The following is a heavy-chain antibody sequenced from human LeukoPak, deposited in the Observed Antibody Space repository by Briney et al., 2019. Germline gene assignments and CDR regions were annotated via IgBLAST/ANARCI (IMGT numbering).Heavy chain of an antibody. V-gene: IGHV3-7*01. J-gene: IGHJ4*02. CDR3: AKVGAWELQRVFEN. CDR1: GFTFSSYW. Sequence: GGSLRLSCEVSGFTFSSYWMTWARHIPGKGLEWGANINRDGSEQHYVESVKGRFTISRDNGRNSLYLQMDSLRVDDTAVYYCAKVGAWELQRVFENWGQGTLVTASS. D-gene: IGHD1-26*01. CDR2: INRDGSEQ.